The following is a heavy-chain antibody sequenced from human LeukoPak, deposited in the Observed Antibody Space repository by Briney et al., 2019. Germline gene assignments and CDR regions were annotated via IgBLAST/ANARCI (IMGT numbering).Heavy chain of an antibody. CDR3: ARDPTETKDYYYYGMDV. CDR2: TYYRSKWYN. D-gene: IGHD4-17*01. J-gene: IGHJ6*02. CDR1: GDSVSSNSAA. V-gene: IGHV6-1*01. Sequence: SQTLSLTCAISGDSVSSNSAAWNWIRQSPSRGLEWLGRTYYRSKWYNDYAVSVKSRITINPDTSKNQFSLQLNSVTPEDTAVYYCARDPTETKDYYYYGMDVWGQGTTVTVSS.